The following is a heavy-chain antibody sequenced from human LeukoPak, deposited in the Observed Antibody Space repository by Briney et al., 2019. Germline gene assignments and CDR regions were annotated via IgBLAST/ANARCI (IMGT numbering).Heavy chain of an antibody. Sequence: ASVKVSCKASGYTFTTYGIAWVRQAPGQGLEWMGWISALNGNTNYAQKVQGRVTMTTDTSTNTAYMEVRSLISDDTAVYYCARALKQRYYMDVWGKGTTITISS. CDR2: ISALNGNT. CDR3: ARALKQRYYMDV. V-gene: IGHV1-18*01. D-gene: IGHD5-18*01. CDR1: GYTFTTYG. J-gene: IGHJ6*03.